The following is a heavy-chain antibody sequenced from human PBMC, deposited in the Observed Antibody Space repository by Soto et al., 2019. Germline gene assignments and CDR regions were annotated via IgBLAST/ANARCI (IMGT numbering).Heavy chain of an antibody. CDR3: ARDPIGGGATYHFDS. CDR2: INPNTGDT. Sequence: ASVKVSCKASGYTFTEYYMYWVRQAPGQGLEWMGGINPNTGDTTYAQKFHGRVTMARDTSINTAYMELRRLTSDDTAVYYCARDPIGGGATYHFDSWGQGTLVGVSS. CDR1: GYTFTEYY. D-gene: IGHD3-16*01. V-gene: IGHV1-2*02. J-gene: IGHJ4*02.